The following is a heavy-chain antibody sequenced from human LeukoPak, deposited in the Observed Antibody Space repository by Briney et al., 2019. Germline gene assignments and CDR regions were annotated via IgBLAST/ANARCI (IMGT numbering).Heavy chain of an antibody. D-gene: IGHD3-10*01. V-gene: IGHV4-34*01. CDR3: ARVIVRYGSGSYYNSNTPHYYYYYMDV. CDR2: INHSGST. CDR1: GGSFSGYY. J-gene: IGHJ6*03. Sequence: SETLSLTCAVYGGSFSGYYWSWLRQPPGKGLEWIGEINHSGSTNYNPSLKSRVTISVDTSKNQFSLKLSSVTAADTAVYYCARVIVRYGSGSYYNSNTPHYYYYYMDVWGKGTTVTVSS.